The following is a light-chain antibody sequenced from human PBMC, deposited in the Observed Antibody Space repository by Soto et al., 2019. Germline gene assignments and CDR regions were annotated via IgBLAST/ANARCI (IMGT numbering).Light chain of an antibody. CDR1: QSVGSY. V-gene: IGKV3-11*01. CDR3: QQRSSWPLS. J-gene: IGKJ4*01. Sequence: DIVLTQSPAPLSLSPGERATLASRASQSVGSYFAWYQQKPGQAPRLLIQDAFWRATIIPARFSGSGSGTDFTVTISSLEPEDCVVYFCQQRSSWPLSFGGGTMVEI. CDR2: DAF.